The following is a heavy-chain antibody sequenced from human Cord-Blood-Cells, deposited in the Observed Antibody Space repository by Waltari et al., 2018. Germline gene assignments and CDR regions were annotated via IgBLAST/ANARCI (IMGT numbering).Heavy chain of an antibody. CDR1: GFPFSSYV. CDR2: ISGSGGST. V-gene: IGHV3-23*01. Sequence: EVQLLESGGGLVEPGGSLGLSCAASGFPFSSYVMSWVRQAPGEGLEWVSAISGSGGSTYYADSVKGRFTISRDNSKNTLYLQMNSLRAEDTAVYYCAIEDIVGAFDYWGQGTLVTVSS. J-gene: IGHJ4*02. D-gene: IGHD1-26*01. CDR3: AIEDIVGAFDY.